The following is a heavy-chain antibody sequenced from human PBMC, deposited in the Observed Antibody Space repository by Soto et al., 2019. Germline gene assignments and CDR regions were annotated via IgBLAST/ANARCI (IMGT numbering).Heavy chain of an antibody. CDR2: ISRDGGTK. D-gene: IGHD2-8*02. V-gene: IGHV3-30*03. Sequence: GGSLRLSCAASGFTVSSYGMHWVRQAPGKGLEWVAVISRDGGTKYCAESVKGRFNISRDNSRNTIFLEMNSLRGDDMAVYYCTGEVASGYWGQGT. J-gene: IGHJ4*02. CDR3: TGEVASGY. CDR1: GFTVSSYG.